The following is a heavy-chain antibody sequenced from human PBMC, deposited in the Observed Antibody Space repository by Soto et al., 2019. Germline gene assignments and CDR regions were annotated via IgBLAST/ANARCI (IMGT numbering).Heavy chain of an antibody. D-gene: IGHD4-17*01. J-gene: IGHJ5*02. CDR2: IKQDGSDI. Sequence: EVQLVESGGGLVQPGGSLRLSCAASGFTFSSYWMGWVRQAPGKGLEWVANIKQDGSDIYYVDSVRGRFIISRDNAKNSLYLQMNSLRAEDTAVYYCARVLSYGWFDPWGQGTLVTVSS. CDR1: GFTFSSYW. V-gene: IGHV3-7*04. CDR3: ARVLSYGWFDP.